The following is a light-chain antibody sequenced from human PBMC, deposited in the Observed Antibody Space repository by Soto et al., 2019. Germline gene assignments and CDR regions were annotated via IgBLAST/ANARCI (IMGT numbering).Light chain of an antibody. CDR2: DAS. J-gene: IGKJ3*01. CDR3: QQYNSYSLFT. CDR1: KSISSW. Sequence: DIQMTQSPSTLSASVGDRVTITCRASKSISSWLAWYQQKPGKAPTLLIYDASSLESGVPSRFGGSGSVTEFTLTISSLQPDDFATYYGQQYNSYSLFTFGPGTKVDIK. V-gene: IGKV1-5*01.